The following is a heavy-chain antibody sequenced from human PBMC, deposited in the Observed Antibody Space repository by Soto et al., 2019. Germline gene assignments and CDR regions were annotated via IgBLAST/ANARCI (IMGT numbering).Heavy chain of an antibody. D-gene: IGHD6-13*01. J-gene: IGHJ4*02. CDR2: INPYNGNT. CDR1: GYTFTNYG. CDR3: ASRLAAGELV. Sequence: QVQLVQSGAEVKKPGASVKVSCKASGYTFTNYGISWVRQAPGQGLEWMGWINPYNGNTNYAEKLQGRVTMTTETSTIRAYMVLMSLRSAETVVYYFASRLAAGELVWGQGTLVTVSS. V-gene: IGHV1-18*01.